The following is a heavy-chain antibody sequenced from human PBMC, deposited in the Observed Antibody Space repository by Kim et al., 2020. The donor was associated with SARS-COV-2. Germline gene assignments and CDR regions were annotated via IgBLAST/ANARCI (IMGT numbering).Heavy chain of an antibody. CDR3: ARGSLNRKKFDY. V-gene: IGHV4-4*02. J-gene: IGHJ4*02. Sequence: NYTPSLKSRVTISVDKSKNQFSLKLSSVTAADTAVYYCARGSLNRKKFDYWGQGTLVTVSS.